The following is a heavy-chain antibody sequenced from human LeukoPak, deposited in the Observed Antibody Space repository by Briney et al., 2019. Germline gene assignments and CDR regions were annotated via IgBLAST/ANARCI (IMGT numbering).Heavy chain of an antibody. CDR2: IYSDGTT. D-gene: IGHD4-17*01. J-gene: IGHJ4*02. CDR1: GFTVSSNY. CDR3: ARVWSQFDYGDYGGVY. V-gene: IGHV3-53*01. Sequence: GGSLRLSCAASGFTVSSNYMSWVRQAPGMGLEWVSIIYSDGTTYYVDSVRGRFTISSDNSKNTLYLQMNSLRADDTAVYYCARVWSQFDYGDYGGVYWGQGTLVTVSS.